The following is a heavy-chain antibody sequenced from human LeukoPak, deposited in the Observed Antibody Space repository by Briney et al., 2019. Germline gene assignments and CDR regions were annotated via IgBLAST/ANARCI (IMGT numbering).Heavy chain of an antibody. CDR3: ARADIGSHPGGY. CDR2: IYYSGST. J-gene: IGHJ4*02. CDR1: GGSISSGDYY. V-gene: IGHV4-30-4*01. Sequence: SQTLTLTCTVSGGSISSGDYYWSWIRQPPGKGLEWIGYIYYSGSTYYNPSLKSRVTISVDTSKNQFSLKLSSVTAADTAVYYCARADIGSHPGGYWGQGTLVTVSS. D-gene: IGHD2-15*01.